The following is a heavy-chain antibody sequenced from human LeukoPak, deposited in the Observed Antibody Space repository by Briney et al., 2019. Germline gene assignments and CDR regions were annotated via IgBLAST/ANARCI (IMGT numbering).Heavy chain of an antibody. J-gene: IGHJ4*02. CDR2: IFYSGST. D-gene: IGHD4-17*01. Sequence: SETLSLTCTVSGGSISSSSYYWGWIRQPPGKGLEWIGSIFYSGSTYYNPSLKSRVTISVDTSKNQFSLKLSSVTAADTAVYYCAKGAGDPYYFDYWGQGTLVTVSS. CDR1: GGSISSSSYY. CDR3: AKGAGDPYYFDY. V-gene: IGHV4-39*07.